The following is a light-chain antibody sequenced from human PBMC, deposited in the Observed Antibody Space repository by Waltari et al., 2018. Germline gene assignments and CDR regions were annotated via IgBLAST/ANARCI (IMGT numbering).Light chain of an antibody. CDR2: DVI. CDR1: SSDVGGFNY. Sequence: QSALTQPASVSGSPGQSITIPCPGTSSDVGGFNYLSWYQQNPGKAPKLMIYDVINRPSGVSNRFSGSKSGNTASLTISGLQAEDEADYYCSSYTSSSNYVFGTGTKVTVL. V-gene: IGLV2-14*03. J-gene: IGLJ1*01. CDR3: SSYTSSSNYV.